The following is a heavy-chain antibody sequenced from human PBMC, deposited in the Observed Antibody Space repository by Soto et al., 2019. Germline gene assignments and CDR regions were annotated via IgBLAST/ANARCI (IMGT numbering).Heavy chain of an antibody. D-gene: IGHD6-13*01. J-gene: IGHJ6*02. Sequence: PGGSLRLSCAASGFTFSSYSMNWVRQAPGKGLEWVSYISSSSSTIYYADSVKGRFTISRDNAKNSLYLQMNSLRAEDTAVYYCARVRDSSSWYIGAPGYYGMDVWGQGTTVTVSS. CDR2: ISSSSSTI. CDR3: ARVRDSSSWYIGAPGYYGMDV. CDR1: GFTFSSYS. V-gene: IGHV3-48*01.